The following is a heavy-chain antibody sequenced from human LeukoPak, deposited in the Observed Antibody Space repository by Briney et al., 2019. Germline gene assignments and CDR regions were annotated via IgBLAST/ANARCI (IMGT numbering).Heavy chain of an antibody. CDR2: IYHSGST. Sequence: KSSETLSLTCAVSGGSISSSNWWRWVRQPPGKGLEGIGEIYHSGSTNYNPSLKSRVTISVDKFKNQFSLKLSSVTAADTAVYYCARSVGATRRVEFDYWGQGTLVTVSS. CDR3: ARSVGATRRVEFDY. V-gene: IGHV4-4*02. CDR1: GGSISSSNW. D-gene: IGHD1-26*01. J-gene: IGHJ4*02.